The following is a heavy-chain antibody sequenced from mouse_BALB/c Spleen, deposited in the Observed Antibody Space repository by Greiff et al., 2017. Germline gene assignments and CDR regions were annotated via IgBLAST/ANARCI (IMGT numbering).Heavy chain of an antibody. CDR2: IYPYNGGT. CDR1: GYTFTDYN. CDR3: ARTPGYVGYWYLDV. V-gene: IGHV1S29*02. Sequence: VQLQQSGPELVKPGASVKISCKASGYTFTDYNMHWVKQSHGKSLEWIGYIYPYNGGTGYNQKFKSKATLTVDNSSSTAYMELRSLTSEDSAVYNGARTPGYVGYWYLDVWGAGTTVTVSS. D-gene: IGHD1-2*01. J-gene: IGHJ1*01.